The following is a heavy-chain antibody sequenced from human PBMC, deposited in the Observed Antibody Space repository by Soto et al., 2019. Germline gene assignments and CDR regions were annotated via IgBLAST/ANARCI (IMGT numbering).Heavy chain of an antibody. Sequence: GESLKISCSTSGYRFTSYYIALVGQMPGKGLEWMCIIFPSDSDTRYSPSFQGQVTISADRSTSTAFLQWASLKASDTAVYFCARKDKSGYCNWFDPWGQGTLVTVSS. CDR1: GYRFTSYY. V-gene: IGHV5-51*01. J-gene: IGHJ5*02. CDR3: ARKDKSGYCNWFDP. CDR2: IFPSDSDT. D-gene: IGHD3-22*01.